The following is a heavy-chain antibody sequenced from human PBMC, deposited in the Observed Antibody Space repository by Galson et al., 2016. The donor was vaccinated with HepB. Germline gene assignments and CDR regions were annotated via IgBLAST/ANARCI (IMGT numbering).Heavy chain of an antibody. J-gene: IGHJ6*02. CDR1: GFTFGNYV. Sequence: SLRLSCAASGFTFGNYVMSWVRQAPGKGLEWVSSITNIGGNTYYADSVKGRFTISRDNSKNTLYLQMSSLRAEDTALYYCARDPMATRYYYYGMDVWGQGTTVT. D-gene: IGHD5-24*01. CDR2: ITNIGGNT. V-gene: IGHV3-23*01. CDR3: ARDPMATRYYYYGMDV.